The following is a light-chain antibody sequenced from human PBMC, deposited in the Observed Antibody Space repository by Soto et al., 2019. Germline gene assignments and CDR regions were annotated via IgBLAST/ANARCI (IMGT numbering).Light chain of an antibody. J-gene: IGKJ5*01. CDR1: QSVSSIH. Sequence: ELVLTQSPGTLSLSPGERATLSCRASQSVSSIHLAWYQQKPGQAPRLLMYSASSRATGIPDRFSGSGSGTDFTLTIRRLEPEDFAVYYCQQFGSSPPITVGQGTRLEIK. V-gene: IGKV3-20*01. CDR3: QQFGSSPPIT. CDR2: SAS.